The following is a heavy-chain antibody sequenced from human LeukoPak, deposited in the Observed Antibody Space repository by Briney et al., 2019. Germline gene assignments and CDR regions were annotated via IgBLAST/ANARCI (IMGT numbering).Heavy chain of an antibody. CDR1: GFTFSSCA. J-gene: IGHJ4*02. Sequence: PGGSLRLSCAASGFTFSSCAMSWVRQAPGKGLEWVSVIYSDGSTYYADSVKGRFTISRDNSKNTLYLQMNSLRAEDTAVYYCAKVSGAARTFDYWGQGTLVTVSS. D-gene: IGHD6-6*01. CDR3: AKVSGAARTFDY. V-gene: IGHV3-23*03. CDR2: IYSDGST.